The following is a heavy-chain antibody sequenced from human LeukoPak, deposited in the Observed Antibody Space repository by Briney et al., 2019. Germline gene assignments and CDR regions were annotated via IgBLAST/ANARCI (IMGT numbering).Heavy chain of an antibody. Sequence: GGSLRLSCAASGFTFSDYYMSWIRQAPGKGLEWGSDISTSSGYTNYADSVKGRFTISRDNAKNSLYLQMNSLRAEDTSVYFCARVDEGRNGVTVGYWGQGTLVTVSS. J-gene: IGHJ4*02. CDR2: ISTSSGYT. D-gene: IGHD2-8*01. V-gene: IGHV3-11*06. CDR1: GFTFSDYY. CDR3: ARVDEGRNGVTVGY.